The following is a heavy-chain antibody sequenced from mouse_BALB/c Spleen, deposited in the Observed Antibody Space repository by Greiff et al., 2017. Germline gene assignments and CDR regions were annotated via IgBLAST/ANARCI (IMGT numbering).Heavy chain of an antibody. D-gene: IGHD1-2*01. J-gene: IGHJ3*01. CDR3: ARGLRPFWFAD. V-gene: IGHV1-14*01. CDR2: INPYNDGT. Sequence: VQLKESGPELVKPGASVKMSCKASGYTFTSYVMHWVKQKPGQGLEWIGYINPYNDGTKYNEKFKGKATLTSDKSSSTAYMELSSLTSEDSAVYYCARGLRPFWFADWGQGTLVTVSA. CDR1: GYTFTSYV.